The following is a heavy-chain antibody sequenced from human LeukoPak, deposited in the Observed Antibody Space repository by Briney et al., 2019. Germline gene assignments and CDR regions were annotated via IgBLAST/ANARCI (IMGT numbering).Heavy chain of an antibody. CDR1: GFTFSSYS. Sequence: GGSLRLSCAASGFTFSSYSMNWVRQAPGKGLEWVSSISSSSSYIYYADSVKGRFTIPRDNAKNSLYLQMNSLRAEDTAVYCCARDRIAVAAVDPWGQGTLVTVSS. CDR2: ISSSSSYI. CDR3: ARDRIAVAAVDP. J-gene: IGHJ5*02. V-gene: IGHV3-21*01. D-gene: IGHD6-19*01.